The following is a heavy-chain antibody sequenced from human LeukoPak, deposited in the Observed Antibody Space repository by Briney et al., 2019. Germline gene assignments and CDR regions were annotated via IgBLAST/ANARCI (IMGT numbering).Heavy chain of an antibody. CDR1: GGSFSGYY. D-gene: IGHD3-22*01. Sequence: SETLSLTCAVYGGSFSGYYWSWIRQPPGKGLEWIGEINHGGTTNYNPSLKSRATISVNTSKNQFSLQLSSVTAADTAVYYCARSRGDSSGYYYFDYWGQGTLVTVSS. CDR2: INHGGTT. J-gene: IGHJ4*02. CDR3: ARSRGDSSGYYYFDY. V-gene: IGHV4-34*01.